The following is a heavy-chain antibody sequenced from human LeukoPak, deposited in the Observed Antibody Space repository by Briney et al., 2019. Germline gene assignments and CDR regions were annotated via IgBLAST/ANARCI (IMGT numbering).Heavy chain of an antibody. Sequence: ASVKVSCKASGYTFTSYYMHWARQAPGQGLEWMGIINPSGGSTSYTQKFQGRVTMTRDTSTSTVYMELSSLRSEDTAVYYCARGGQYVLHYDSSGYPPRGHWGQGTLVTVSS. CDR1: GYTFTSYY. V-gene: IGHV1-46*01. J-gene: IGHJ4*02. D-gene: IGHD3-22*01. CDR2: INPSGGST. CDR3: ARGGQYVLHYDSSGYPPRGH.